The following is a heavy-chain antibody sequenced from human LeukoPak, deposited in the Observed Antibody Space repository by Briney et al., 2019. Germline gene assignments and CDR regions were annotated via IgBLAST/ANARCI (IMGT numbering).Heavy chain of an antibody. Sequence: SCKASGGTFSSYAMSWVRQAPGKGLEWVSAISGSGGSTYYADSVKGRFTISRDNSKNTLYLQMNSLRAEDTAVYYCAKGLTGTTEYYFDYWGQGTLVTVSS. CDR3: AKGLTGTTEYYFDY. CDR1: GGTFSSYA. V-gene: IGHV3-23*01. J-gene: IGHJ4*02. D-gene: IGHD1-7*01. CDR2: ISGSGGST.